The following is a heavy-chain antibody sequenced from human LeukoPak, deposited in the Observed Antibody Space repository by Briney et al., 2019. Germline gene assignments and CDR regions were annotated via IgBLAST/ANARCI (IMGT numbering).Heavy chain of an antibody. CDR1: GYTFTSYG. CDR3: AKDGSYYDSSGYSDFDY. J-gene: IGHJ4*02. Sequence: ASVKVSCKASGYTFTSYGISWVRQAPGQGLEWMGWISAYNGNTNYAQKLQGRVTMTTDTSTSTAYMELRSLRSDDTAVYYCAKDGSYYDSSGYSDFDYWGQGTLVTVSS. D-gene: IGHD3-22*01. CDR2: ISAYNGNT. V-gene: IGHV1-18*01.